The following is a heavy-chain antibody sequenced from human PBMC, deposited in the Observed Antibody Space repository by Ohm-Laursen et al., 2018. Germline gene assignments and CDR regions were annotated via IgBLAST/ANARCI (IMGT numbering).Heavy chain of an antibody. CDR3: ARNLGSYYGD. D-gene: IGHD1-26*01. CDR1: GFTFDDYG. Sequence: SLRLSCSASGFTFDDYGMSWVRQAPGKGLEWVSGINWNGGSTGYADSVKGRFTISRDNAKNSLYLQMNSLRAEDTALYHCARNLGSYYGDWGQGTLVTVSS. V-gene: IGHV3-20*01. J-gene: IGHJ4*02. CDR2: INWNGGST.